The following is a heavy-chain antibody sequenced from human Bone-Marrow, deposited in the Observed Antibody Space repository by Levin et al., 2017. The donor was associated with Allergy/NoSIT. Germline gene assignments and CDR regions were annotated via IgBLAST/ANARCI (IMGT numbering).Heavy chain of an antibody. V-gene: IGHV3-30*03. D-gene: IGHD4-11*01. J-gene: IGHJ4*02. Sequence: LSLTCEASGFTFSSYGMHWVRQTPGKGLEWVAVISYDGNKKYYADFVKGRFTISRDNSKNSLYLQMDSLRGEDTAVYFCAADYSLSVWGRGTLVTVSS. CDR3: AADYSLSV. CDR2: ISYDGNKK. CDR1: GFTFSSYG.